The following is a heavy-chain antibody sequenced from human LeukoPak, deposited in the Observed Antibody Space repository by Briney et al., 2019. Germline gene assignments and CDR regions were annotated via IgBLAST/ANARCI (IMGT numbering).Heavy chain of an antibody. D-gene: IGHD3-10*01. Sequence: ASVKVSCKASGYTFTGYYMHWVRQAPGQGLEWMGWINPNSGGTNHAQKFQGRVTMTRDTSISTAYMELSRLRYDDTAVYYCARDRPLDADDYYGFYYFDYWGQGTLVTVSS. J-gene: IGHJ4*02. CDR1: GYTFTGYY. CDR3: ARDRPLDADDYYGFYYFDY. CDR2: INPNSGGT. V-gene: IGHV1-2*02.